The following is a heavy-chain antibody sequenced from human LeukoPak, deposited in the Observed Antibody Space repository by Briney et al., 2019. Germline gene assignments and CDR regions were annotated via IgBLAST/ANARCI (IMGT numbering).Heavy chain of an antibody. CDR2: ISGYNGNT. CDR1: SYTFTRYG. D-gene: IGHD5-12*01. Sequence: ASVKVSCKASSYTFTRYGISWVRQASGQGLEWMGWISGYNGNTNYAQKFLGRVSMTADTSTSTAYMELRSLTSDDTAVYYCARSGRGTYYYFDLWGLGTLVTVSS. CDR3: ARSGRGTYYYFDL. V-gene: IGHV1-18*01. J-gene: IGHJ4*02.